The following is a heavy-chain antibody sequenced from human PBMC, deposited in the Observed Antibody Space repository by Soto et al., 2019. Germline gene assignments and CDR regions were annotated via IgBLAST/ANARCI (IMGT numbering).Heavy chain of an antibody. V-gene: IGHV1-18*01. Sequence: ASVKVSCKASGYTFTSYGISWVRQAPGQGLEWMGWISAYNGNTNYAQKLQGRVTMATDTSTSTAYMELRSLRSDDTAVYYCARDRAYYNQRVFDYWGQGTLVTVSS. D-gene: IGHD3-22*01. CDR2: ISAYNGNT. CDR3: ARDRAYYNQRVFDY. J-gene: IGHJ4*02. CDR1: GYTFTSYG.